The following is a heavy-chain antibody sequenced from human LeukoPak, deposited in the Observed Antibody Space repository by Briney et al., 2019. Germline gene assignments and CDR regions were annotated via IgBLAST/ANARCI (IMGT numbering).Heavy chain of an antibody. J-gene: IGHJ3*02. Sequence: SETLSLTCTVSGGSISSGGYSWSWIRQHPGKGLEWIGYIYYSGSTYYNPSLKSRVTISVDTSKNQFSLKLSSVTAADTAVYYCARDREYDFWSGPDAFDIWGQGTMVTVSS. CDR2: IYYSGST. CDR3: ARDREYDFWSGPDAFDI. CDR1: GGSISSGGYS. V-gene: IGHV4-31*03. D-gene: IGHD3-3*01.